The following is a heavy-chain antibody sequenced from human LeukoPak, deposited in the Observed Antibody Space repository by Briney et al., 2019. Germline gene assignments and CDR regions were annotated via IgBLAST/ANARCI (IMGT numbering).Heavy chain of an antibody. D-gene: IGHD5-12*01. CDR3: AKDKAPLYSGYDWDLDF. J-gene: IGHJ4*02. CDR2: ISWNSGSI. Sequence: GGSLRLSCAASGFTFHQYAIHWVRQVPGKGLEWVSGISWNSGSIGYADSVKGRFTISRASAKNSVYPQMNSLRPEDTALYYCAKDKAPLYSGYDWDLDFWGQGTLVTVSS. CDR1: GFTFHQYA. V-gene: IGHV3-9*01.